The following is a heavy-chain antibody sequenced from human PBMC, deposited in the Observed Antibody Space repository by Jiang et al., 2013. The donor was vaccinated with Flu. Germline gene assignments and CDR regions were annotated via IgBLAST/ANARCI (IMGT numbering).Heavy chain of an antibody. D-gene: IGHD2-21*02. V-gene: IGHV4-34*01. CDR1: GGSFSGYY. CDR2: INHSGST. CDR3: ARVVVVTAEGAFDI. J-gene: IGHJ3*02. Sequence: LLKPSETLSLTCAVYGGSFSGYYWSWIRQPPGKGLEWIGEINHSGSTNYNPSLKSRVTISVDTSKNQFSLKLSSVTAADTAVYYCARVVVVTAEGAFDIWGQGTMVTVSS.